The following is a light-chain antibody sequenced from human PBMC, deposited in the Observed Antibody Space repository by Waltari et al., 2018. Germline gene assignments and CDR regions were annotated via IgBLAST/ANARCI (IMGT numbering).Light chain of an antibody. CDR1: NRDVGTYNY. Sequence: QSALTQPPSASGSPGQSVTISCTGTNRDVGTYNYVSWFQQHPGRAPKLLSYEVNKRPSGVPDRFSGSKSDNRASLTVSGLQADDEAVYHCSSYAGSNTLVFGGGTKLTVL. CDR2: EVN. V-gene: IGLV2-8*01. CDR3: SSYAGSNTLV. J-gene: IGLJ2*01.